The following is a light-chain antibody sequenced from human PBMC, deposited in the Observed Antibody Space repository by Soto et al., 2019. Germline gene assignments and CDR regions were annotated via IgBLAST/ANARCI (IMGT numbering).Light chain of an antibody. CDR2: GAS. V-gene: IGKV3-15*01. Sequence: EIVMTQSPATLSVSPGERATLSRRASQSVSSNLAWYQQKPGQAPRLLIYGASTRATGIPARFSGSGSGTDFTLTISRLEPEDFAVYYCQQYGSSLITFGQGTRLEIK. CDR3: QQYGSSLIT. CDR1: QSVSSN. J-gene: IGKJ5*01.